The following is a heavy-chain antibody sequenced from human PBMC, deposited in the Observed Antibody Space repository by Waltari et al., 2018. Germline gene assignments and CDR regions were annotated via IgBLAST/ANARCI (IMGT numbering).Heavy chain of an antibody. V-gene: IGHV4-61*02. J-gene: IGHJ3*02. CDR3: ARDPSPSDVVSLDI. CDR1: GVPITSPYYY. Sequence: QGQLQESGPGLVKPSQTLSLTCTVSGVPITSPYYYWTWIRQSAGQGLEWIGRISATGSTTYNPSLKSRVALSIDTSKRQFSLRLTSVTVADTAVYYCARDPSPSDVVSLDIWGQGKMVIVSS. CDR2: ISATGST. D-gene: IGHD2-8*02.